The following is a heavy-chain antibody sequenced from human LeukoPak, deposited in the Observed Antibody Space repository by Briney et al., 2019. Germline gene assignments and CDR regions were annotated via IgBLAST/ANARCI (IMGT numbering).Heavy chain of an antibody. D-gene: IGHD4-17*01. CDR2: IIPIFGTA. CDR1: GGTFSSYA. CDR3: AREKAPYGFFDY. V-gene: IGHV1-69*05. Sequence: SVKVSCKASGGTFSSYAISWVRQATGQGLEWMGRIIPIFGTANYAQKFQGRVTITTDESTSTAYMELSSLRSEDTAVYYCAREKAPYGFFDYWGQGTLVTVSS. J-gene: IGHJ4*02.